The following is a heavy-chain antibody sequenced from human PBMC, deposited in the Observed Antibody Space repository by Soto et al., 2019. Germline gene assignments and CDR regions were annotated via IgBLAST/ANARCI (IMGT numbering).Heavy chain of an antibody. CDR2: IYYSGST. D-gene: IGHD3-22*01. CDR3: ARDYYYDSRGYPGAYYYGMDV. V-gene: IGHV4-39*02. CDR1: GGSISNSSYY. J-gene: IGHJ6*02. Sequence: SEALSLTCTVYGGSISNSSYYWGWIRQPPGKGLEWIGSIYYSGSTYYNPSLKSRVTISVDTSKSERSLKLSSVTAADTAVYYCARDYYYDSRGYPGAYYYGMDVWGQGTTVTVSS.